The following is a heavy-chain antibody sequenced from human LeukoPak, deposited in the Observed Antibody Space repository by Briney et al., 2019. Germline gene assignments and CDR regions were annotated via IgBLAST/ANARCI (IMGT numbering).Heavy chain of an antibody. J-gene: IGHJ6*02. Sequence: GGSLRLSCAASGFTFSYLSIIWVRQAPGKGLEWLSYVSSSTGAIYYADSVKGRFTISKDNARNSLYLQMNSLRDEDTAVYYCARSGKPYGLDVCGQGTTVTVSS. CDR1: GFTFSYLS. CDR2: VSSSTGAI. V-gene: IGHV3-48*02. D-gene: IGHD3-10*01. CDR3: ARSGKPYGLDV.